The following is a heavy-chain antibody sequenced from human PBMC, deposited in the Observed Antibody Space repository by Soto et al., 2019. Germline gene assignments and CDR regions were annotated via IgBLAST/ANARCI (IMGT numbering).Heavy chain of an antibody. D-gene: IGHD5-18*01. CDR1: GGTFSSYA. V-gene: IGHV1-69*12. Sequence: QVQMVQSGAEVKKPGSSVKVCCKASGGTFSSYAISWVRNAPGQGLEWMGGIIPIFGTANYAQKFQGRVTITEDESTSTACMERSSLISEDTTVYYCARHTAMVRGARTNSYYYGMDVWGQGTTVTVYS. CDR2: IIPIFGTA. J-gene: IGHJ6*02. CDR3: ARHTAMVRGARTNSYYYGMDV.